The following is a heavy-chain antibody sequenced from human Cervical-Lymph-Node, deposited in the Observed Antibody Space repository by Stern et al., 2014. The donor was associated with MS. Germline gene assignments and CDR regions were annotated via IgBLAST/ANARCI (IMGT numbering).Heavy chain of an antibody. CDR3: ARGGDFKWAVRSQFFDY. J-gene: IGHJ4*02. V-gene: IGHV3-33*01. D-gene: IGHD1-26*01. CDR2: VWYDGTTK. Sequence: VQLVQSGGGVVQPGRSLRLSCAASGFTFRSYGIHWVRQAPGKGLEWVAVVWYDGTTKSYSDSVKGRFTISRDNPGQTVYLQMDNLRVEDTAIYFCARGGDFKWAVRSQFFDYWGQGTLITVSS. CDR1: GFTFRSYG.